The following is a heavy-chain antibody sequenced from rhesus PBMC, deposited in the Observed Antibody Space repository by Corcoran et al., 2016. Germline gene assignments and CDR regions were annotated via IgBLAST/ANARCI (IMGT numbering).Heavy chain of an antibody. CDR1: GYSISSNY. CDR3: ARGGKACSSTYCSSGWYFDL. D-gene: IGHD2-15*01. V-gene: IGHV4S14*01. Sequence: QVQLQESGPGLVKPSETLSLTCAVSGYSISSNYWNWIRQPPGKGLEWIGSIYGSGGTHSRAPSHKSRVTLSVDTSKNQFSLKLSSVPAADTAVYYCARGGKACSSTYCSSGWYFDLWGPGTPITISS. J-gene: IGHJ2*01. CDR2: IYGSGGTH.